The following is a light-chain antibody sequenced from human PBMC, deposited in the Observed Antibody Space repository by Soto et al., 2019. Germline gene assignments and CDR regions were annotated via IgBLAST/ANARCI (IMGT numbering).Light chain of an antibody. V-gene: IGKV2-28*01. J-gene: IGKJ2*01. CDR3: MQALQTPYT. CDR2: LGS. Sequence: DIVMTRSPLSLPVTPGEPASISCRSSQSLLHSNGNHFFDWYLQKPGQSPQLLIYLGSNRASGVPDRFSGSGSGTDFTLKISRVEAEDVGVYYCMQALQTPYTFGQGTKLEIK. CDR1: QSLLHSNGNHF.